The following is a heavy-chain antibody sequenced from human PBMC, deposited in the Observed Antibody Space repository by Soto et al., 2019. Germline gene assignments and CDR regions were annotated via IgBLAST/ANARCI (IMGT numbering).Heavy chain of an antibody. Sequence: SVKVSCKASGGTFSSYAISWVRQAPGQGLEWMGGIIPIFGTANYAQKFQGRVTITADESTSTAYMELSSLRSEDTAVYYCASGYSYGYGYYYGLDVWGQGTTVTVSS. CDR2: IIPIFGTA. V-gene: IGHV1-69*13. CDR3: ASGYSYGYGYYYGLDV. CDR1: GGTFSSYA. J-gene: IGHJ6*02. D-gene: IGHD5-18*01.